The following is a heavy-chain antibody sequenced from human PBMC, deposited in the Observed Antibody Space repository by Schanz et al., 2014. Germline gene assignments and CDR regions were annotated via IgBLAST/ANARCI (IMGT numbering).Heavy chain of an antibody. CDR3: ARHRFGVFYYGLDA. V-gene: IGHV1-3*01. J-gene: IGHJ6*02. Sequence: QVQLVQSGAEVKKPGASVKVSCKASGYSFISHAIHWVRQAPGQRLEWMGWINAANGNTRYSQKFQGRVTITRDTSASTAYMELRSLRYDDTAVYYCARHRFGVFYYGLDAWGQGTTILVS. D-gene: IGHD3-10*01. CDR1: GYSFISHA. CDR2: INAANGNT.